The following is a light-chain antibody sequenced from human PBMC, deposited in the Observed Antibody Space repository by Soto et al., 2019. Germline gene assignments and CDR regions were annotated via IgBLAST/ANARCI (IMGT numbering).Light chain of an antibody. CDR2: GNR. Sequence: QLVLTQPPSVSGAPGQRVTISCTGNNSNLGAGYDVHWYQQLPGAAPKLVIFGNRNRPSGVPERFSGSKSSTSASLAITGLQAEDEADYYCQAYDYSLTAFVFGGGTKLTVL. V-gene: IGLV1-40*01. CDR1: NSNLGAGYD. CDR3: QAYDYSLTAFV. J-gene: IGLJ2*01.